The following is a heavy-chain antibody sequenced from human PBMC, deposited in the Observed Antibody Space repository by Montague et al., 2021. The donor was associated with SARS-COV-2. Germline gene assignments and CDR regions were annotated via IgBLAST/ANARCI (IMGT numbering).Heavy chain of an antibody. CDR1: SGSFSGYY. Sequence: SETLSLTCTVYSGSFSGYYWSWIRQAPGKGLEWIGEINHSGTTNYNTSLKSRVTISVDTSKNQFSLYLKSVSAADTDIYYCARGGSFCFDDVCYLPRSGFDSWGQGTLVTVSS. D-gene: IGHD2-8*01. CDR2: INHSGTT. V-gene: IGHV4-34*01. J-gene: IGHJ5*01. CDR3: ARGGSFCFDDVCYLPRSGFDS.